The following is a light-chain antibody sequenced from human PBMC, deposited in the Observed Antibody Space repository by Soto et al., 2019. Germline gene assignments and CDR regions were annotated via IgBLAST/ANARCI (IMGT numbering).Light chain of an antibody. J-gene: IGKJ4*01. Sequence: AIRMTQSPSSLSASTGDRVTITCRASQGISSYLAWYQQKPGKAPKLLIYAASTLQSGVPSRFSGSGSGTDFTLTVSCVQSEDFATYYWQQYYSYPPLTFGGGTKVEIK. CDR3: QQYYSYPPLT. CDR2: AAS. V-gene: IGKV1-8*01. CDR1: QGISSY.